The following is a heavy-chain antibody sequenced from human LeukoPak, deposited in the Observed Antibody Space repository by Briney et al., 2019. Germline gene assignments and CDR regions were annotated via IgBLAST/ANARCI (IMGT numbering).Heavy chain of an antibody. CDR3: ARGSESGGDIPPYYFDY. D-gene: IGHD2-21*02. Sequence: PSETLSLTCAVYGGSFSGYYWSWIRQPPGKGLEWIGEINHSGSTNYNPSLKSRVTISVDTSKNQFSLKLSSVTAADTAVYYCARGSESGGDIPPYYFDYWGQETLVTVSS. CDR2: INHSGST. J-gene: IGHJ4*02. V-gene: IGHV4-34*01. CDR1: GGSFSGYY.